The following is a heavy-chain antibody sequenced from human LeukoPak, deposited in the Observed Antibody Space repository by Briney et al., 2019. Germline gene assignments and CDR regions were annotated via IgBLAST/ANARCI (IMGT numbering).Heavy chain of an antibody. CDR1: GFTFSSYS. V-gene: IGHV3-21*01. CDR3: ARDSTWDYDILTGYYTSSQRLYYFDY. J-gene: IGHJ4*02. Sequence: GGSLRLSCAASGFTFSSYSMNWVRQAPGKGLEWVSSISSRSSYIYYADSVKGRFTISRDNAKNSLYLQMNSLRAEDTALYYCARDSTWDYDILTGYYTSSQRLYYFDYWGQGTLVTVSS. CDR2: ISSRSSYI. D-gene: IGHD3-9*01.